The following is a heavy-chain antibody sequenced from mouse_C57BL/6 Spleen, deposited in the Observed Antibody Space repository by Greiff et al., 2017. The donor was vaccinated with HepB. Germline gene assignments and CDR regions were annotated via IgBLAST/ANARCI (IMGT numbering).Heavy chain of an antibody. CDR2: IDPSDSET. D-gene: IGHD2-3*01. V-gene: IGHV1-52*01. CDR1: GYTFTSYW. Sequence: VQLQQPGAELVRPGSSVKLSCKASGYTFTSYWMHWVKQRPIQGLEWIGNIDPSDSETHYNQKFKDKATLTVDKSSSTAYMQLSSLTSEDSAVYYCARGRDGYSLYFDVWGTGTTVTVSS. J-gene: IGHJ1*03. CDR3: ARGRDGYSLYFDV.